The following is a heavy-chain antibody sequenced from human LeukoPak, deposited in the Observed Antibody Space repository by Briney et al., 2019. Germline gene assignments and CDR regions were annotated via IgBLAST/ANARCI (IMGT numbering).Heavy chain of an antibody. V-gene: IGHV1-8*01. D-gene: IGHD2-2*02. CDR3: VRDGEGAAISVNYWFDP. CDR2: MNPDNGNT. J-gene: IGHJ5*02. Sequence: ASVKVSCKASGFTFTSYNINWVRQASGQGLEWMGWMNPDNGNTGYAQKFQGRVTMTRDTSISTAYMELRGLRSEDTAVYYCVRDGEGAAISVNYWFDPWGQGTLVTVSS. CDR1: GFTFTSYN.